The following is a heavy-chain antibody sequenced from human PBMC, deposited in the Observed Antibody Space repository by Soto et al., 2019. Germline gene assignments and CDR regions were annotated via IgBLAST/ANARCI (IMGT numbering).Heavy chain of an antibody. CDR1: VFTFSNYA. Sequence: VQLFESGGGLVQQGGSLRLSCAASVFTFSNYAMSWVRQAPGKALEWVSSINIVGGNTNYADSVRGRFTMCRYDSKNTVFLQMNSLRAEDTSIYYCTNNYYFDSWGQGTLVTVSS. V-gene: IGHV3-23*01. CDR3: TNNYYFDS. J-gene: IGHJ4*02. CDR2: INIVGGNT. D-gene: IGHD1-1*01.